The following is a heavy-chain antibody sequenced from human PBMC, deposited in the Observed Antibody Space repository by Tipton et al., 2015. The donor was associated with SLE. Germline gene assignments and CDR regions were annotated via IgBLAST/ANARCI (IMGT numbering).Heavy chain of an antibody. D-gene: IGHD6-13*01. CDR3: AARYSSSWYRGNYFDY. J-gene: IGHJ4*02. V-gene: IGHV3-30*03. CDR1: GFTFSTYA. CDR2: IPYDGSYE. Sequence: SLRLSCAASGFTFSTYAMHWVRQAPGKGLEWVAFIPYDGSYEHYADSVKGRLTISRDNSKNTLYLQMNSLRADDTAVYYCAARYSSSWYRGNYFDYWGQGTLVTVSS.